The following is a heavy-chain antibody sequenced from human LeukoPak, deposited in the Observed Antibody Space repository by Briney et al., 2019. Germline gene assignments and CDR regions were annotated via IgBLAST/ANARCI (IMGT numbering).Heavy chain of an antibody. CDR2: ISPYNGDT. J-gene: IGHJ3*02. D-gene: IGHD6-13*01. Sequence: GASVKVSCKASGYTFTSNGISWVRQAPGQGLEGMACISPYNGDTTYAQELQGSVTVTTDASTSTAYMELRNLRSDDTAMYFCARLRGGIYSRRDAFDIWGQGTMVTVSS. V-gene: IGHV1-18*01. CDR3: ARLRGGIYSRRDAFDI. CDR1: GYTFTSNG.